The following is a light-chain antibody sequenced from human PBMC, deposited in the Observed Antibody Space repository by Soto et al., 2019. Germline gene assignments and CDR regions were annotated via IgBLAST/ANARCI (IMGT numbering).Light chain of an antibody. V-gene: IGKV3-20*01. Sequence: EIVLTQSPGTLSLSPGERATLSCWTSQSIGSSYLGWYQQKPGQAPRLVIFGTSSRATGIPARFSGSGSGTEFARTINGLEPEDVAVCYCQQCALSPATFGGGTKVEI. CDR1: QSIGSSY. CDR3: QQCALSPAT. J-gene: IGKJ4*01. CDR2: GTS.